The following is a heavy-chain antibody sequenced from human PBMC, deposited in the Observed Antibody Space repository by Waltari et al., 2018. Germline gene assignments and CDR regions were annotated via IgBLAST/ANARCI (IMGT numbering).Heavy chain of an antibody. CDR3: ATPFYNWDDPLHS. V-gene: IGHV3-23*01. J-gene: IGHJ4*02. D-gene: IGHD1-20*01. CDR2: ITVGDDT. Sequence: AHLLESGRDMVPPGGSLRLSCAASVIPFSNYAVTWVLLPPGRGLEGVSGITVGDDTYYAHSVRGRFTISRDTSKDTVYLQMNGLRADDTALYYCATPFYNWDDPLHSWGQGTLVTVSS. CDR1: VIPFSNYA.